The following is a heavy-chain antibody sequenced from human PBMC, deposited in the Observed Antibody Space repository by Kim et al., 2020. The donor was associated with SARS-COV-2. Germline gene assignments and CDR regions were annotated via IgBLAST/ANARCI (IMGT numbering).Heavy chain of an antibody. D-gene: IGHD2-21*02. CDR3: AREFPIVVVLTADAFDI. CDR1: GDSVSSNSAA. CDR2: TYYRSKWYN. Sequence: SQTLSLTCAISGDSVSSNSAAWNWIRQSPSRGLEWLGRTYYRSKWYNDYAVSVKSRITINPDTSKNQFSLQLNSVTPEDTAVYYCAREFPIVVVLTADAFDIWGQGTTVTVSS. J-gene: IGHJ3*02. V-gene: IGHV6-1*01.